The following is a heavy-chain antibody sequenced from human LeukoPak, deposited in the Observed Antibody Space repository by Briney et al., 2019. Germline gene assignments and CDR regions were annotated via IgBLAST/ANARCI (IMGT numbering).Heavy chain of an antibody. J-gene: IGHJ4*02. CDR3: AKAGGDIAVAGTGDY. D-gene: IGHD6-19*01. Sequence: GGSLRLPCAASEFTFSTYGMHWVRQAPGKGLEWAAVISYDGSNKYYADPVKGRFTISRDNSKNTLYLQMNSLRAEDTAVYYCAKAGGDIAVAGTGDYWGQGTLVTVSS. CDR2: ISYDGSNK. V-gene: IGHV3-30*18. CDR1: EFTFSTYG.